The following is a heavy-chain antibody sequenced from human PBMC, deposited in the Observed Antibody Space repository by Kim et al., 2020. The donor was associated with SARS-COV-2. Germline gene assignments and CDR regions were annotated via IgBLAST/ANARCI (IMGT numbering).Heavy chain of an antibody. V-gene: IGHV4-34*01. CDR3: ARLRSSGYYFDY. J-gene: IGHJ4*02. D-gene: IGHD3-22*01. Sequence: NYNPSLKRRVTISVDTSKNQFSLKLSSVTAADTAVYYCARLRSSGYYFDYWGQGTLVTVSS.